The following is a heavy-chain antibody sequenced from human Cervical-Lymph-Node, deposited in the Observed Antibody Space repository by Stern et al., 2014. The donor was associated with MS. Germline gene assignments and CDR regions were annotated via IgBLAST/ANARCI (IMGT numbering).Heavy chain of an antibody. J-gene: IGHJ6*02. CDR3: VRDNYGVDV. CDR2: INSDGSGT. V-gene: IGHV3-74*01. Sequence: EMQLVESGGGLLQPGGSLRLSCAASGFTFRDNWMQWVRQAPGKGLLWVSHINSDGSGTSYAVSVKGRFTISRDNAKNTLYLQMNSLRAEDTAVYYCVRDNYGVDVWGQGTTVTVSS. CDR1: GFTFRDNW.